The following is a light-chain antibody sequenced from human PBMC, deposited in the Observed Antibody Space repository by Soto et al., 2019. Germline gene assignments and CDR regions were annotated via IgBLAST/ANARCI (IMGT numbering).Light chain of an antibody. CDR3: QQYNGYSSGT. Sequence: QLAGSPSSLSASADDRVTNTCRASQSISVWLAWYQQKPGKAPKLLIYKASSLESGVPSRFSGSGSGTEFTLTISSLQPEDFATYYCQQYNGYSSGTFGQGTKVDIK. J-gene: IGKJ1*01. CDR2: KAS. V-gene: IGKV1-5*03. CDR1: QSISVW.